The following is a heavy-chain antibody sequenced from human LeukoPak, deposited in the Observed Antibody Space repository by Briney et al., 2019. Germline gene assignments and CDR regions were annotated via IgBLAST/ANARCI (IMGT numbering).Heavy chain of an antibody. V-gene: IGHV4-39*01. Sequence: SETLSLTCTVSGGSISSSSYYWGWIRQPPGKGLEWIGSIYYGGSTYYNPSLKSRVTISVDTSKNQSSLKLSSVTAADTAVYYCASYGSSGYKGAFDIWGQGTMVTVSS. J-gene: IGHJ3*02. D-gene: IGHD3-22*01. CDR3: ASYGSSGYKGAFDI. CDR1: GGSISSSSYY. CDR2: IYYGGST.